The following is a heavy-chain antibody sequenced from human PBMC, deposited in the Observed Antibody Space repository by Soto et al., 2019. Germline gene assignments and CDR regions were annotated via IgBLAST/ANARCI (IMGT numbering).Heavy chain of an antibody. Sequence: SETLSLTCTFSVFSIITYCCGWVRQSPDKGLEWIGYIYRNGSTHYNTSLNSRADISLGTSRTQFSLQLNSVTAADTAVYFCERKIGDDRFDIWGQGTMVTVSS. V-gene: IGHV4-4*09. CDR1: VFSIITYC. CDR2: IYRNGST. D-gene: IGHD3-3*01. CDR3: ERKIGDDRFDI. J-gene: IGHJ3*02.